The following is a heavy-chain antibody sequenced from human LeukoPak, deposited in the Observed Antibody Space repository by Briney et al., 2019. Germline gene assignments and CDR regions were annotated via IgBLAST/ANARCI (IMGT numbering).Heavy chain of an antibody. CDR3: AKRGYYYDSSGYYYFDY. Sequence: PGGSLRLSCAASRFTFSSYAMSWVRQAPGKGLEWVSAISGSGGTTYYADSVKGRFTISKDNSKNTLYLQMNSLRAEDTAVYYCAKRGYYYDSSGYYYFDYWGQGTLVTVSS. V-gene: IGHV3-23*01. CDR1: RFTFSSYA. J-gene: IGHJ4*02. CDR2: ISGSGGTT. D-gene: IGHD3-22*01.